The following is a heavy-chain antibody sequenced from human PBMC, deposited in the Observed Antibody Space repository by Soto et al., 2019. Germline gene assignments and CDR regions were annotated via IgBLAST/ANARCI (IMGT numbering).Heavy chain of an antibody. CDR3: AKDSWYFDL. D-gene: IGHD6-13*01. Sequence: PRWSLRLSCEASGFIFTNFWMHWVRQGPGKGLVWVSRIDTSGSSTSYADSVKGRFTISRDNAKNTVSLQMNSLRAEDTGVYYCAKDSWYFDLWSQGSLVTVSS. V-gene: IGHV3-74*01. CDR1: GFIFTNFW. J-gene: IGHJ4*02. CDR2: IDTSGSST.